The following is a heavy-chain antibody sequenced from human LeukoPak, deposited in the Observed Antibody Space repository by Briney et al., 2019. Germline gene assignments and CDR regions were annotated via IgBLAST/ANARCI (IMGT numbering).Heavy chain of an antibody. Sequence: GGSLRLSCAASGFTFSSSAMSWVRQAPGKGLEWVSAISNNGGYTYYADSVQGRFTISRDNSKSTLCLQMNSLRAEDTAVYYWAKQLGYCSDGSCYFPYWGQGTLVTVSS. V-gene: IGHV3-23*01. CDR1: GFTFSSSA. CDR2: ISNNGGYT. CDR3: AKQLGYCSDGSCYFPY. J-gene: IGHJ4*02. D-gene: IGHD2-15*01.